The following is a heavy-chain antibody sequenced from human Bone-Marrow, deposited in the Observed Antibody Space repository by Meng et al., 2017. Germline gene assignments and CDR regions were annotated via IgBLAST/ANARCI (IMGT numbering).Heavy chain of an antibody. Sequence: LSLTCAASGFTFSSYAMHWVRQAPGKGLEWVAVISYDGSNKYYADSVKGRFTISRDNSKNTLYLQMNSLRAEDTAVYYCARAKVRGVIITTFDYWGQGTLVTVSS. CDR3: ARAKVRGVIITTFDY. CDR1: GFTFSSYA. CDR2: ISYDGSNK. V-gene: IGHV3-30*04. D-gene: IGHD3-10*01. J-gene: IGHJ4*02.